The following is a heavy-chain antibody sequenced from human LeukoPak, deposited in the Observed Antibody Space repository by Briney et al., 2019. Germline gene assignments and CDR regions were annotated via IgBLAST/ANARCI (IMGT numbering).Heavy chain of an antibody. D-gene: IGHD2-2*01. V-gene: IGHV2-5*02. CDR2: IYWDDDK. CDR3: AHTRCTSTSCYKDFDY. Sequence: SGPTLVNPTQTLTLTCTFSGSSLSTNGVGVGWIRQPPGVALEWLALIYWDDDKRYSPSLKSRLTITRDTSTNQVVLTMTNMDPVDTATYYCAHTRCTSTSCYKDFDYWGQGTLVTVSS. J-gene: IGHJ4*02. CDR1: GSSLSTNGVG.